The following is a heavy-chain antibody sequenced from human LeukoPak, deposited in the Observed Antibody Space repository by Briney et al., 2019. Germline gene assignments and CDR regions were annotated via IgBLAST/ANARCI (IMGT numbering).Heavy chain of an antibody. V-gene: IGHV3-30*18. J-gene: IGHJ4*02. D-gene: IGHD5-24*01. Sequence: GGSLRLSCAASGFTFSSYGMHWVRQAPGKGLEWVAVISYDGSNKYYADPVKGRLTISRDNSKNTLYLQMNSLRAEDTAVYYCAKDRRDGYNYFDYWGQGTLVTVSS. CDR2: ISYDGSNK. CDR3: AKDRRDGYNYFDY. CDR1: GFTFSSYG.